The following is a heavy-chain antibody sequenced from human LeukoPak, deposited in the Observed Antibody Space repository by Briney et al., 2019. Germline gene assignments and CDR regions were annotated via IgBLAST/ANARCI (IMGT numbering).Heavy chain of an antibody. V-gene: IGHV4-34*01. CDR2: INDSGNT. J-gene: IGHJ4*02. D-gene: IGHD4-17*01. CDR1: GFTFSDYY. CDR3: TRRAYGDYGWYFDY. Sequence: PGGSLRLSCAASGFTFSDYYMSWIRQPPGKGLEWIGEINDSGNTNHNPSLKSRVTISVDTTKNQFSLKLTSVTAADTAVYYCTRRAYGDYGWYFDYWGQGTLVTVSS.